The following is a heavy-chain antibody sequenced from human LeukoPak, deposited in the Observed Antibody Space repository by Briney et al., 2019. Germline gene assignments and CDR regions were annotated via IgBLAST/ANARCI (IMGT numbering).Heavy chain of an antibody. CDR1: GFTFDDYA. V-gene: IGHV3-9*01. CDR2: ISWNSGSI. D-gene: IGHD3-22*01. CDR3: ARDPHHSSGYN. J-gene: IGHJ4*02. Sequence: GGSLRLSCAASGFTFDDYAMHWVRQAPGKGLEWVSGISWNSGSIGYADSVKGRFTISRDNAKNSLYLQMNSLRAEDTAVYYCARDPHHSSGYNWGQGTLVIVSS.